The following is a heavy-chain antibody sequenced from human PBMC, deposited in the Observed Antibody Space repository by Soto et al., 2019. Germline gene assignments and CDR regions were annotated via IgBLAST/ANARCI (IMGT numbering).Heavy chain of an antibody. V-gene: IGHV1-69*01. D-gene: IGHD3-22*01. CDR1: GGSFSSFS. J-gene: IGHJ4*02. Sequence: QVILAQSGAEVKKPGSSVKVSCKVSGGSFSSFSINWVRQAPGQSFEWMGGIIPILGTANFTQKFQDRVTFPADESTATAYMTLSSLTSEDTAFYYCTSFDSNGYYPQNHYWGPGTQVPASS. CDR3: TSFDSNGYYPQNHY. CDR2: IIPILGTA.